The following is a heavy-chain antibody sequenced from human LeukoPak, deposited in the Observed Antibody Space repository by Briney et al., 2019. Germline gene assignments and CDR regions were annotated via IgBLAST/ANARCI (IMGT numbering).Heavy chain of an antibody. Sequence: GGSLRLSCAASGFTFDDYGMSWVRQAPGKGLEWVSGINWNGGSTGYADSVKGQFTISRDNAKNSLYLQMNSLRAEDTALYYCARREYYYDSSGRGSNDAFDIWGQGTMVTVSS. CDR2: INWNGGST. D-gene: IGHD3-22*01. CDR1: GFTFDDYG. CDR3: ARREYYYDSSGRGSNDAFDI. V-gene: IGHV3-20*04. J-gene: IGHJ3*02.